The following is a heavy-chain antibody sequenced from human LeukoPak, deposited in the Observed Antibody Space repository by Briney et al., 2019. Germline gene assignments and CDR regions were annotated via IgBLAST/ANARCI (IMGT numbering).Heavy chain of an antibody. D-gene: IGHD1-1*01. V-gene: IGHV1-2*02. CDR3: ARDHEPVPSANSPDY. CDR1: GYTFNAYY. Sequence: ASVKVSCRASGYTFNAYYIHWVRQAPGQGLEWMGWINPTSGGTNYAQKFQGRVTVTRDTSISTAYMELSRLRSDDTAFYYCARDHEPVPSANSPDYWGQGTLVTVSS. CDR2: INPTSGGT. J-gene: IGHJ4*02.